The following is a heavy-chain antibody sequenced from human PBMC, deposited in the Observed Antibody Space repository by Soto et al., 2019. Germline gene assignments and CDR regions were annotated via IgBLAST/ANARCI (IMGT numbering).Heavy chain of an antibody. D-gene: IGHD1-7*01. CDR2: INSDGSST. Sequence: GGSLRLSCAASGFTFSSYWMHWVRQAPGKGLVWVSRINSDGSSTSYADSVKGRFTISRDNAKNTLYLQMNSLRAEDTAVYYCARGMGNWNYGAIVEYYMDVWGKGTTVTVSS. CDR1: GFTFSSYW. CDR3: ARGMGNWNYGAIVEYYMDV. V-gene: IGHV3-74*01. J-gene: IGHJ6*03.